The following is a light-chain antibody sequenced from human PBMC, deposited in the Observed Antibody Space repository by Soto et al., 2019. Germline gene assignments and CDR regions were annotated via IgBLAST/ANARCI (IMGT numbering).Light chain of an antibody. CDR1: QSVNNN. J-gene: IGKJ1*01. CDR2: DES. CDR3: QQYNNWHPM. V-gene: IGKV3-15*01. Sequence: EIVMTQSPATLSVSPVERGTLSCRASQSVNNNLAWYQQKPGQAPRLIIYDESTRATGIQDRFSGSGSGTEFTLTISSLQSEDFAVYYCQQYNNWHPMFGHGTKVAIK.